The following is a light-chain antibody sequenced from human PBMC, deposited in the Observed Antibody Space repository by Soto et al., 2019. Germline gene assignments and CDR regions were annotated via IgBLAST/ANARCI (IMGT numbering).Light chain of an antibody. V-gene: IGLV2-8*01. J-gene: IGLJ1*01. Sequence: QSVLTQPPSASGSPGQSVTISCTGTSSDVGGYNYVSWYQQHPGQAPKLMIYEVYKRPSGVPDRFSGSKSGNTASLTVSGLQAEDEADYYCNSYAGSNIVFGIGTKVTVL. CDR2: EVY. CDR3: NSYAGSNIV. CDR1: SSDVGGYNY.